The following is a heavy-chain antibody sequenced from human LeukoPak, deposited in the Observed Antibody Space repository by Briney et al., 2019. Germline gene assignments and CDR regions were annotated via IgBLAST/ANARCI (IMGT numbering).Heavy chain of an antibody. CDR2: IYSGGST. J-gene: IGHJ6*02. D-gene: IGHD3-3*01. V-gene: IGHV3-66*01. CDR1: GFTFSSSY. CDR3: ARVLRFLEWSNYYYYGMDV. Sequence: GGSLRLSCAASGFTFSSSYMSWVRQAPGKGLEWVSVIYSGGSTYYADSVKGRFTISRDNSKNTLYLQMNSLRAEDTAVYYCARVLRFLEWSNYYYYGMDVWGQGTTVTVSS.